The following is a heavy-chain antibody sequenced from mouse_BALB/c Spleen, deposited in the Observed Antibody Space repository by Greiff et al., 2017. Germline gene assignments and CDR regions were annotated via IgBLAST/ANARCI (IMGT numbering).Heavy chain of an antibody. CDR2: ISSGGST. Sequence: EVKVVESGGGLVKPGGSLKLSCAASGFTFSSYAMSWVRQTPEKRLEWVASISSGGSTYYPDSVKGRFTISRDNARNILYLQMSSLRSEDTAMYYCARGGYYGNYFSFDYWGQGTTLTVSS. CDR1: GFTFSSYA. J-gene: IGHJ2*01. V-gene: IGHV5-6-5*01. CDR3: ARGGYYGNYFSFDY. D-gene: IGHD2-1*01.